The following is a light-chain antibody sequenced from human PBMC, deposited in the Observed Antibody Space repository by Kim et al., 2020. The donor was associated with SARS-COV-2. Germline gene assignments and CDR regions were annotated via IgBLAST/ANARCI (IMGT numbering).Light chain of an antibody. J-gene: IGLJ3*02. CDR1: SLRNYY. CDR3: NSRDTSGHLWV. V-gene: IGLV3-19*01. Sequence: SSELTQDPGVSVALGQTVRITCQGNSLRNYYADWFQQKPGQAPVLVIYGKNNRPSGIPDRFSGSSSGDTASLTITGAQAEDEAVYYCNSRDTSGHLWVFG. CDR2: GKN.